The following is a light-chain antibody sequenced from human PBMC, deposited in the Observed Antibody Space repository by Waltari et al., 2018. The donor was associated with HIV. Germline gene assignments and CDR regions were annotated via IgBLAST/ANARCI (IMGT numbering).Light chain of an antibody. CDR3: QQRTNWPLT. J-gene: IGKJ4*01. V-gene: IGKV3-11*01. Sequence: ETVLTQSPATLSVSPGDRATISCKASPSISNYLAWYQQKLGQAPRLLIYDASTRATGIPARFSGSGSGTDFTLTISSLEPEDVAVYYCQQRTNWPLTFGGGTKVEIK. CDR2: DAS. CDR1: PSISNY.